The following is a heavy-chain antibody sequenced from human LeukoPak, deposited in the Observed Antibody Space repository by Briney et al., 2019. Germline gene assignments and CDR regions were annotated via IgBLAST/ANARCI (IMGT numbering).Heavy chain of an antibody. J-gene: IGHJ4*02. CDR1: GFTFSSYS. Sequence: GGSLRLSCAASGFTFSSYSMNWVRQAPGKGLEWVSSISSSSSYIYYADSVKGRFTISRDNAKNSPYLQMNSLRAEDTAVYYCARGDYDFWSGYRNLDYWGQGTLVTVSS. CDR3: ARGDYDFWSGYRNLDY. CDR2: ISSSSSYI. D-gene: IGHD3-3*01. V-gene: IGHV3-21*01.